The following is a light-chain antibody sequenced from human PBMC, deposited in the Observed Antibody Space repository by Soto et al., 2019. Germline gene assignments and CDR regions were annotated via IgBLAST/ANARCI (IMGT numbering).Light chain of an antibody. CDR3: SSSAAGSPSVL. J-gene: IGLJ3*02. CDR2: EDT. CDR1: ANTVETYYL. Sequence: QSVLTQPASVSGSPGQSITISCSGIANTVETYYLVSWYQQYPGEAPRLLIYEDTKRPSGICNRCSGFKSGNTASLTISGLQAEDESDYYCSSSAAGSPSVLFGGGTKLTVL. V-gene: IGLV2-23*01.